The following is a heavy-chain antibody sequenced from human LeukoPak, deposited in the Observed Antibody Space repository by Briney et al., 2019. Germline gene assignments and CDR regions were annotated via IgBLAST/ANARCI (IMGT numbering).Heavy chain of an antibody. V-gene: IGHV3-11*01. D-gene: IGHD2-2*01. J-gene: IGHJ4*02. CDR1: GFTFSDYY. CDR2: ISSSGGTI. Sequence: PGGSLRLSCAASGFTFSDYYMSWIRQAPGKGLEWVSYISSSGGTIHYADSVKGRFTISRDNAKNSLYLQMNSLRAEDTAVYYCWGSTSSNFDYWGQGTLVTASS. CDR3: WGSTSSNFDY.